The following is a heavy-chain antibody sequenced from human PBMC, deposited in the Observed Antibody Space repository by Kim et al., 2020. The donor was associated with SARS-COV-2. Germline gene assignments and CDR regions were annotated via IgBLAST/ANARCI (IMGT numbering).Heavy chain of an antibody. V-gene: IGHV3-30*18. D-gene: IGHD5-18*01. Sequence: GGSLRLSCAASGFTFSTYGMHWVRQAPGKGLEWVAVVSNDGSNKYYADSVKGRFTISRDNSKNTLYLQMNSLRAEDTAVYYCAKEQMGLGYIFDYWGQGTLVTVSS. CDR3: AKEQMGLGYIFDY. CDR2: VSNDGSNK. CDR1: GFTFSTYG. J-gene: IGHJ4*02.